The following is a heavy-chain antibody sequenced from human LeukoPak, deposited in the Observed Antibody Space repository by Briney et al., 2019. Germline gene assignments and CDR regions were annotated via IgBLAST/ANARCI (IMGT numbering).Heavy chain of an antibody. CDR2: ISGNGGST. D-gene: IGHD4-17*01. V-gene: IGHV3-64*01. Sequence: GGSLRLSCAASGFALSSYAMHWVRQAPGKGLEFVSAISGNGGSTYYANSVKGRFTISRDNSKNTLYLQMGSLRPEDMAVYYCARIGGTVTTNYFDYWGQGTLVTVSS. CDR3: ARIGGTVTTNYFDY. J-gene: IGHJ4*02. CDR1: GFALSSYA.